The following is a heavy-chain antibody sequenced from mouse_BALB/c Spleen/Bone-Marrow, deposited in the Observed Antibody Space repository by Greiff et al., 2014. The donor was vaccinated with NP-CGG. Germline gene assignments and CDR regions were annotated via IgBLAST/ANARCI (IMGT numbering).Heavy chain of an antibody. Sequence: QVQLQQPGAELVKPGASVKMSCKASGYTFTSYWMHWVKQRPGHGLEWIGLINPYDNYTRYNQNFKGKATLTVDKSSNTAYMQLSSLTSEDTAVYYFSREDVNDSFDYVGQGTTLAVSA. D-gene: IGHD2-12*01. V-gene: IGHV1S127*01. CDR3: SREDVNDSFDY. CDR2: INPYDNYT. CDR1: GYTFTSYW. J-gene: IGHJ2*01.